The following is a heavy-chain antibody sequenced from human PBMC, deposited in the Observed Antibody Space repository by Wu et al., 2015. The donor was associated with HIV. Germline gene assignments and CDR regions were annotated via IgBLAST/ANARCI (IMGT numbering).Heavy chain of an antibody. V-gene: IGHV1-69*12. CDR1: GGTFSSYA. CDR2: IIPIFGTT. Sequence: QVQLVQSGAEVKKPGSSVKVSCKASGGTFSSYAISWVRQAPGQGLEWMGGIIPIFGTTNYAQKFQGRVTITADESTSTAYMELSSLRSEDTAVYFCARGGRNGYCSNTTCSSLGFDPWAREPWSPSPQ. J-gene: IGHJ5*02. D-gene: IGHD2-2*03. CDR3: ARGGRNGYCSNTTCSSLGFDP.